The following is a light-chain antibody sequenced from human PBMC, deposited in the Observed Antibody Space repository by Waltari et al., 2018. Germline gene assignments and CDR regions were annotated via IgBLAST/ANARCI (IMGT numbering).Light chain of an antibody. CDR3: SSYTPTSILV. Sequence: QSALTQPASVSGSPGQSLTLPCSGTSSDVGSYNHVSWYQQHPAPPPKLLIYDVTKRPSGVSGRFSGSKSGNTASLTISGLQPEDEADYFCSSYTPTSILVFGGGTKLTV. CDR1: SSDVGSYNH. CDR2: DVT. J-gene: IGLJ2*01. V-gene: IGLV2-14*03.